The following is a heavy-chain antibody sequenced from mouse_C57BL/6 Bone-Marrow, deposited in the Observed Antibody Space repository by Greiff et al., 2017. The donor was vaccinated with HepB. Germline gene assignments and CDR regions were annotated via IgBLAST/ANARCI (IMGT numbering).Heavy chain of an antibody. Sequence: QVQLQQPGAELVKPGASVKLSCKASGYTFTSYWMHWVKQRPGQGLEWIGMIHPNSGSTNYNEKFKSKATLTVDKSSSTAYRQLSSLTSEDSAVYYCARRGLTGSFAYWGQGTLVTGAA. D-gene: IGHD4-1*01. V-gene: IGHV1-64*01. J-gene: IGHJ3*01. CDR1: GYTFTSYW. CDR2: IHPNSGST. CDR3: ARRGLTGSFAY.